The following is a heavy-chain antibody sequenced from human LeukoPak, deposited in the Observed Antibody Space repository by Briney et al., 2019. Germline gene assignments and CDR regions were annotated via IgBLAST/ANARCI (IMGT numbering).Heavy chain of an antibody. CDR2: ISSSSSYI. Sequence: PGGSLRPSCAASGFTFSSYSMNWVRQAPGKGLEWVSSISSSSSYIYYADSVKGRFTISRDNAKNSLYLQMNSLRAEDTAVYYCARAVAGTGDYWGQGTLVTVSS. CDR3: ARAVAGTGDY. V-gene: IGHV3-21*01. CDR1: GFTFSSYS. J-gene: IGHJ4*02. D-gene: IGHD6-19*01.